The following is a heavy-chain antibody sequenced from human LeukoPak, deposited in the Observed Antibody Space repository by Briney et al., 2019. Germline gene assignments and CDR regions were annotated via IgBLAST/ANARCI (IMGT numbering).Heavy chain of an antibody. CDR2: ISYDGSNK. D-gene: IGHD2-21*02. J-gene: IGHJ3*02. CDR1: GFTFSSYG. V-gene: IGHV3-30*03. CDR3: AVPYCGGDCYSGNAFDI. Sequence: PGGSLRLSCAASGFTFSSYGMHWVRQAPGKGLEWVAVISYDGSNKYYADSVKGRFTISRDNSKNTLYLQMNSLRAEDTAVYYCAVPYCGGDCYSGNAFDIWGQGTMVTVSS.